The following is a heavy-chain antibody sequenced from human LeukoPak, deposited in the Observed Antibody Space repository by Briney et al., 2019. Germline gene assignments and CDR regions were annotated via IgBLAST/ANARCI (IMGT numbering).Heavy chain of an antibody. CDR3: ARHVAAYCGGDCYSGWFDP. D-gene: IGHD2-21*02. J-gene: IGHJ5*02. V-gene: IGHV4-39*01. Sequence: SETLSLTCTVSGGSISSSSYYWGWIRQPPGKGLEWIGSIYYSGSTYYNPSLKSRVTISVDTSKNQFSLKLSSVTAADTAVYYCARHVAAYCGGDCYSGWFDPWGQGTLATVSS. CDR1: GGSISSSSYY. CDR2: IYYSGST.